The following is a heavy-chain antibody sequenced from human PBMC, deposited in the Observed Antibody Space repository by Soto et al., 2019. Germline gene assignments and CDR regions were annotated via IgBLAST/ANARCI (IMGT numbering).Heavy chain of an antibody. CDR2: INTGNGYT. D-gene: IGHD3-9*01. V-gene: IGHV1-3*04. J-gene: IGHJ6*02. CDR1: GYTFATYA. CDR3: TRVNTIFLNHDYYSYDMDV. Sequence: QVQLVQSGAEVKKPGASVKVSCKASGYTFATYAIHWVRQAPGQRLEWMGWINTGNGYTEYSQNFRGRVNITRDTSASTAYMELSSLRSEDTAMYYCTRVNTIFLNHDYYSYDMDVWGQGTTVTVAS.